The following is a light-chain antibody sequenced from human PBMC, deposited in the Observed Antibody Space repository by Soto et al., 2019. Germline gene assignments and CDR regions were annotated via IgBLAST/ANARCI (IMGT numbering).Light chain of an antibody. CDR2: SHN. J-gene: IGLJ3*02. CDR3: ATWDDSLNGWV. Sequence: QSVLTQPPSASGTPGQRVTISCSGSSSNIGSNAVSWYHQLPGTAPNLLIYSHNQRPSGVPDRFSGSKSGTSASLAISGLQSDDEADYYCATWDDSLNGWVFGGGTKLTVL. V-gene: IGLV1-44*01. CDR1: SSNIGSNA.